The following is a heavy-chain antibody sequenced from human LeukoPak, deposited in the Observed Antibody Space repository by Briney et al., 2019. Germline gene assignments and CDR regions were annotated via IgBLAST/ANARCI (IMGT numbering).Heavy chain of an antibody. CDR1: GXSFTSSW. D-gene: IGHD1-1*01. J-gene: IGHJ4*02. Sequence: GESLKISFKGSGXSFTSSWIGWVRQMPGKGLEWMGIIYPGDSDTRYGPSFQGQVTISADKSISTAYLQWSSLNTSDTAMYYCARYTDHYYFDYWGQGTLVTVSS. CDR3: ARYTDHYYFDY. V-gene: IGHV5-51*01. CDR2: IYPGDSDT.